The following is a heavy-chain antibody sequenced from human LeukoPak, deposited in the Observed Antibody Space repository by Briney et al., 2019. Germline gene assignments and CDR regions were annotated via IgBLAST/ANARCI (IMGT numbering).Heavy chain of an antibody. V-gene: IGHV4-59*01. D-gene: IGHD5-24*01. CDR2: IYYSGST. Sequence: SETLSLTCTVSGGSISSYYWSWIRQPPGKVLEWIGYIYYSGSTNYTPSPKRRVTISVDTSKNQFSLKMSSVTAADTAVYYCAREWVEMATIAWGQGTLVTVSS. CDR3: AREWVEMATIA. CDR1: GGSISSYY. J-gene: IGHJ5*02.